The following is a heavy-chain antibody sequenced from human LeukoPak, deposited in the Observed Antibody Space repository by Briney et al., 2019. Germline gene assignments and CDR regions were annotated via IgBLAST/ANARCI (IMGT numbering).Heavy chain of an antibody. J-gene: IGHJ4*02. V-gene: IGHV4-59*01. D-gene: IGHD6-19*01. CDR2: IYYTGST. CDR1: GDSITAYY. CDR3: ARDGGAAGWYSGDY. Sequence: SETLSLTCTVSGDSITAYYWSWIRQPPGKGLEWIGDIYYTGSTNYNPSLKNRVTISLDTSKNQLSLRLSSVTTADTAVYYCARDGGAAGWYSGDYWGQGILVTVSS.